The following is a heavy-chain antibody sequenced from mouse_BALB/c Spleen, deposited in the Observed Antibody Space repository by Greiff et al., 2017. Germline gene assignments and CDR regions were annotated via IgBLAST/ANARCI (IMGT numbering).Heavy chain of an antibody. J-gene: IGHJ4*01. D-gene: IGHD3-1*01. CDR2: ILPGDGST. CDR3: ARNQPLGDYYAMDY. CDR1: GYTFTGYD. V-gene: IGHV1S56*01. Sequence: QVQLQQSGAELVKPGASVKLSCKASGYTFTGYDINWVSQRPEQGLEWIGWILPGDGSTKSNEKFKGKATLTTDKSSSTAYMQLSRLTSEDSAVYFCARNQPLGDYYAMDYWGQGTSVTVSS.